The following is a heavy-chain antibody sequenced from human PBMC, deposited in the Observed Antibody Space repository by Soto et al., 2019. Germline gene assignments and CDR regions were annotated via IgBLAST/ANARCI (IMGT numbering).Heavy chain of an antibody. CDR3: ARDRRPAEAFDI. Sequence: QVQLQESGPGLVKPSETLSLTCTVSGGSISSNYWSWIRQPAGKGLEWIGRVYTSGSTNYNPSLKSRVTISVDTSKNQFSLKLSSVTAADTAVYYCARDRRPAEAFDIWGQGTMVTVSS. CDR1: GGSISSNY. V-gene: IGHV4-4*07. J-gene: IGHJ3*02. D-gene: IGHD6-6*01. CDR2: VYTSGST.